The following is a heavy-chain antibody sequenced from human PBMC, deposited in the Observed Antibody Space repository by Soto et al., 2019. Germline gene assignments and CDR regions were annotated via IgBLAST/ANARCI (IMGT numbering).Heavy chain of an antibody. V-gene: IGHV3-23*01. CDR3: AKGSAVAATFFDWFDP. D-gene: IGHD2-15*01. CDR1: GFTFSSYA. CDR2: ISGSGGST. Sequence: GGSLRLSCAASGFTFSSYAMSWVRQAPGKGLEWVSAISGSGGSTYYADSVKGRFTISRDNSKNTLYLQMNSLRAEDTAVYYCAKGSAVAATFFDWFDPWGQGTLVTSPQ. J-gene: IGHJ5*02.